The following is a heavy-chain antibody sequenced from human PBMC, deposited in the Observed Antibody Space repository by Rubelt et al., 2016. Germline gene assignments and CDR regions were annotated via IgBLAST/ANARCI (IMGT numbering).Heavy chain of an antibody. CDR1: GGSFSGYY. J-gene: IGHJ3*02. CDR3: ASTPGRYCSSTSCYRDAFDI. D-gene: IGHD2-2*02. V-gene: IGHV4-34*01. CDR2: INHSGST. Sequence: QVQLQQWGAGLLKPSETLSLTCAVYGGSFSGYYWSWIRQPPGKGLEWIGEINHSGSTNYNPSLKSRCPISVDTSKNQFSLKLSSVTAADTAVYYCASTPGRYCSSTSCYRDAFDIWGQGTMVTVSS.